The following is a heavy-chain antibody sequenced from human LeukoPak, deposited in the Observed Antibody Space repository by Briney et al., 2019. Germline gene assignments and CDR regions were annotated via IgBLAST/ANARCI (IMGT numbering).Heavy chain of an antibody. CDR3: ARVRGYSSSWTLGY. CDR2: MNPNSGNT. Sequence: ASVKVSCKASGYTFTSYDINWVRQATGQGLEWMGWMNPNSGNTGYAQKLQGRVTMTRNTSISTAYMELSSLRSEDTAVYYCARVRGYSSSWTLGYWGQGTLVTVSS. V-gene: IGHV1-8*01. J-gene: IGHJ4*02. D-gene: IGHD6-13*01. CDR1: GYTFTSYD.